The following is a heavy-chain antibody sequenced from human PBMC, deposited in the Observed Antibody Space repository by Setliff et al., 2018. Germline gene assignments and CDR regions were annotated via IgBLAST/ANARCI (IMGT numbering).Heavy chain of an antibody. Sequence: PSETLSLTCAVYGGSFSGYYWSWIRQPPGKGLEWIGEINHSGSTNYNPSLKSRVTISVDTSKNQFSLKLSSVTAADTAVYYCARAPPPWLQSLGGDYWGQGTLVTVSS. CDR1: GGSFSGYY. CDR2: INHSGST. V-gene: IGHV4-34*01. J-gene: IGHJ4*02. D-gene: IGHD5-12*01. CDR3: ARAPPPWLQSLGGDY.